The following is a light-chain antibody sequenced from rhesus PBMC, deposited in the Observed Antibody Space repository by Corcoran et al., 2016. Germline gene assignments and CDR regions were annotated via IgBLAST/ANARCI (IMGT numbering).Light chain of an antibody. Sequence: DIQMTQSPSSLSASVGDRVTITCRASQSISNYLTWYQQEPGKAPKILIYSSSSLQSGVPSRFRGSGSGTEFTLTISSLQPEDFATYYCQQFKNYLWTFGQGTKVEIK. J-gene: IGKJ1*01. CDR3: QQFKNYLWT. V-gene: IGKV1-41*01. CDR1: QSISNY. CDR2: SSS.